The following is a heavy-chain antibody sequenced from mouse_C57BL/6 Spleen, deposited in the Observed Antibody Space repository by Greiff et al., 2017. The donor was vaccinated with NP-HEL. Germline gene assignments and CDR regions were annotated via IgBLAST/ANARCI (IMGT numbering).Heavy chain of an antibody. V-gene: IGHV5-17*01. D-gene: IGHD1-1*01. Sequence: EVKVEESGGGLVKPGGSLKLSCAASGFTFSDYGMHWVRQAPEKGLEWVAYISSGSSTIYYADTVKGRFTISRDNAKNTLFLQMTSLRSEDTAMYYCARAGTTVVGGFDYWGQGTTLTVSS. CDR2: ISSGSSTI. CDR1: GFTFSDYG. CDR3: ARAGTTVVGGFDY. J-gene: IGHJ2*01.